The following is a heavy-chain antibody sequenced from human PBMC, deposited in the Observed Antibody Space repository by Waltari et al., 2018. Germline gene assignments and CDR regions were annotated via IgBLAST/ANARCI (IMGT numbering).Heavy chain of an antibody. D-gene: IGHD2-2*01. J-gene: IGHJ3*02. V-gene: IGHV4-59*01. CDR1: GGSISSYY. CDR3: ARGLGYCSSNRCFDAFDI. Sequence: QVQLQESGPGLVKPSETLSLTCTVSGGSISSYYWAWIRQPPGKGLDWIGYFYYSGTTKYDPSRKSRVTISVDTSKNQFSLKLSSVTAADTAVYYCARGLGYCSSNRCFDAFDIWGQGTMVTVSS. CDR2: FYYSGTT.